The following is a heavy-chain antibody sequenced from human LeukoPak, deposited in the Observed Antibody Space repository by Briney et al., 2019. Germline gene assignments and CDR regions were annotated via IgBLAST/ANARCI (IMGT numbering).Heavy chain of an antibody. CDR2: IYYSGST. CDR1: GGSISSYY. Sequence: ASETLSLTCTVSGGSISSYYWSWIRQPPGKGLEWIGYIYYSGSTNYNPSLKSRVTISVDTSKNQFSLKLSSVTAADTAVYYCARGRGTVDYWGQGTLVTVSS. V-gene: IGHV4-59*01. J-gene: IGHJ4*02. D-gene: IGHD2-8*02. CDR3: ARGRGTVDY.